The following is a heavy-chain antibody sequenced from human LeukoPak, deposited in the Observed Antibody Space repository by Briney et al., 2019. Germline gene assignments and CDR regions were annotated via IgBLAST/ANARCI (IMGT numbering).Heavy chain of an antibody. D-gene: IGHD3-10*01. CDR1: GFTFSGSA. V-gene: IGHV3-73*01. CDR3: RLPYYYGSGSSYGMDV. Sequence: PGVSLRLSCAASGFTFSGSAIHWVRQASGKGLEWVGRIRSKANSYATAYAASVKGRFTISRDDSRNTAYLQMNSLKTEDTAVYYCRLPYYYGSGSSYGMDVWGQGTTVTVSS. CDR2: IRSKANSYAT. J-gene: IGHJ6*02.